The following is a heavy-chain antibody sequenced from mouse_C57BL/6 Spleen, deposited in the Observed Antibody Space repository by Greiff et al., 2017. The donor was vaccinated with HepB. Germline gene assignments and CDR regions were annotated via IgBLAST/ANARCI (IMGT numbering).Heavy chain of an antibody. D-gene: IGHD4-1*01. J-gene: IGHJ3*01. CDR2: IYPSDSET. Sequence: QVQLQQPGAELVRPGSSVKLSCKASGYTFTSYWMDWVKQRPGQGLEWIGNIYPSDSETHYNQKFKDKATLTVDKSSSTAYMQLSSLTSEDSAVYYCARSTDTGMFAYWGQGTLVTVSA. CDR1: GYTFTSYW. CDR3: ARSTDTGMFAY. V-gene: IGHV1-61*01.